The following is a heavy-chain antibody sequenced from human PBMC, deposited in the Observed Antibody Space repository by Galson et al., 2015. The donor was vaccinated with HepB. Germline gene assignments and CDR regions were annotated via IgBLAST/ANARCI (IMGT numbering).Heavy chain of an antibody. CDR3: ARETRGLTHPLDY. V-gene: IGHV3-11*01. J-gene: IGHJ4*02. D-gene: IGHD3-16*01. Sequence: SLRLSCAASGFTISDYYMSWIRQAPGKGLEWVSYISRSPDSIYYADSVKGRFTVSRDNAKNSLYLQLNSLRVEDTAVYYCARETRGLTHPLDYWGQGTLVTVSS. CDR1: GFTISDYY. CDR2: ISRSPDSI.